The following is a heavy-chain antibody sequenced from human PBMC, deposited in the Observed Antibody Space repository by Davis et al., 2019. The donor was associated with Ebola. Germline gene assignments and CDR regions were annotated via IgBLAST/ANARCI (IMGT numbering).Heavy chain of an antibody. D-gene: IGHD6-19*01. Sequence: SETLSLTCAVYGGSFSGYYWSWIRQPPGKGLEWIGEINHSGSTNYNPSLKSRVTISVDTSKNQFSLKLSSVTAADTAVYYCARHLVDRGTYSSDPLFYYYYGMDVWGQGTTVTVSS. CDR1: GGSFSGYY. CDR3: ARHLVDRGTYSSDPLFYYYYGMDV. CDR2: INHSGST. V-gene: IGHV4-34*01. J-gene: IGHJ6*02.